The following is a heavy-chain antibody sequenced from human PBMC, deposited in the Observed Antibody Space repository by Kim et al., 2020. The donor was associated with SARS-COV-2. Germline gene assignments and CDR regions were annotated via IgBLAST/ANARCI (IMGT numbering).Heavy chain of an antibody. CDR1: GFNFNNFG. J-gene: IGHJ5*02. V-gene: IGHV3-30*04. D-gene: IGHD3-16*01. Sequence: GGSLRLSCEASGFNFNNFGMHWVRQAPGKGLEWVAVISYEGSKKYYIDSVKGRFTISRDNSKNTLYLQMNSLRVEDTAVDYCARAIGVFWLTQSFTSLSSWGRGSLVTVSS. CDR2: ISYEGSKK. CDR3: ARAIGVFWLTQSFTSLSS.